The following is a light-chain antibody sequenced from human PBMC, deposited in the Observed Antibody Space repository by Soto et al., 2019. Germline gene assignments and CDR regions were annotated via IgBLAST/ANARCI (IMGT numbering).Light chain of an antibody. Sequence: QSALTQPASVSGSPGQSVTISCTGTSSDVGGHDYVSWYQQHPGDAPKLMIYQVTKWPSGVSHRFSGSKSGNTASLTISGLQPDDEAEYYCASYTSSGTLVFGGGTKVTV. CDR3: ASYTSSGTLV. V-gene: IGLV2-14*03. J-gene: IGLJ3*02. CDR1: SSDVGGHDY. CDR2: QVT.